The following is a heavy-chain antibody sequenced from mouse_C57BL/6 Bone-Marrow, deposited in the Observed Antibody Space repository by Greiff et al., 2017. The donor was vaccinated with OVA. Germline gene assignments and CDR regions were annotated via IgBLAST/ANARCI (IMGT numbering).Heavy chain of an antibody. V-gene: IGHV1-42*01. CDR1: GYSFTGYY. CDR2: INPSTGGT. Sequence: EVKLVESGPELVKPGASVKISCKASGYSFTGYYMNWVKQSPEKSLEWIGEINPSTGGTTYNQKFKAKATLTVDKSSSTAYMQLKSLTSEDSAVYYCARYLITTVVPHYFDYWGQGTTLTVSS. J-gene: IGHJ2*01. D-gene: IGHD1-1*01. CDR3: ARYLITTVVPHYFDY.